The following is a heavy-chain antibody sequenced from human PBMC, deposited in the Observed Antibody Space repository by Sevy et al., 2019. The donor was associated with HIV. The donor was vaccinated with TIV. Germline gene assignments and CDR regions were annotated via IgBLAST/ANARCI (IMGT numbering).Heavy chain of an antibody. V-gene: IGHV3-66*01. CDR3: ARDRYYDASGYYCYYYGMDV. Sequence: GGSLRLSCEASGFTVSGNYMAWVRLAPGKGLEWVSLIDSGGSTYYADSVKCRFTISRDNAKNTLYLQMNPLSAEETAVYFCARDRYYDASGYYCYYYGMDVWGQGTTVTVSS. J-gene: IGHJ6*02. D-gene: IGHD3-22*01. CDR2: IDSGGST. CDR1: GFTVSGNY.